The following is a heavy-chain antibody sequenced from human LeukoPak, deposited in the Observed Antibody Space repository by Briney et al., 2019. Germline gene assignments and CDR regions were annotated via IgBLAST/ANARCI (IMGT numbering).Heavy chain of an antibody. Sequence: ASVKVSCKASGGTFSSYAISWVRQAPGQGLEWMGGIIPIFGTASYAQKFQGRVTITADESTSTAYMELSSLRSEDTAVYYCALDSTYYYDSSGYYYFDYWGQGTLVTVSS. V-gene: IGHV1-69*13. D-gene: IGHD3-22*01. CDR3: ALDSTYYYDSSGYYYFDY. CDR2: IIPIFGTA. J-gene: IGHJ4*02. CDR1: GGTFSSYA.